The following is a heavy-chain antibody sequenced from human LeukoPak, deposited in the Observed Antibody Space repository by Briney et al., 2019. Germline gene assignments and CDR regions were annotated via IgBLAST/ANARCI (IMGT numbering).Heavy chain of an antibody. CDR2: IYTSGST. J-gene: IGHJ4*02. D-gene: IGHD3-22*01. V-gene: IGHV4-4*07. CDR1: GGSISSYY. Sequence: PSETLSLTCTVSGGSISSYYWSWIRQPAGKGLEWIGRIYTSGSTNYDPSLKSRVTMSVDTPKNQFSLKLSSVTAADTAVYYCARANYYDSSGYYRDWGQGTLVTVSS. CDR3: ARANYYDSSGYYRD.